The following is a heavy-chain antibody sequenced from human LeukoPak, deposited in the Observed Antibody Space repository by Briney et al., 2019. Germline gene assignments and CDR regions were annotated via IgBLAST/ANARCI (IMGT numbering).Heavy chain of an antibody. Sequence: ASVKVSCKTSGYSFILYGISWVRQAPGQGPEWMGWISTSTGDTKYTQKFQGRVTLTTDTSTSTAYMELSSLRSDDTAVYYCARLWFGELVTDSWGQGTLVTVSS. CDR2: ISTSTGDT. J-gene: IGHJ4*02. CDR3: ARLWFGELVTDS. CDR1: GYSFILYG. V-gene: IGHV1-18*01. D-gene: IGHD3-10*01.